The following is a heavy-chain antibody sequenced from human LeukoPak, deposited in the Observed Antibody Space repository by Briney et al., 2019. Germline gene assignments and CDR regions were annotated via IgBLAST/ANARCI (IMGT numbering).Heavy chain of an antibody. CDR3: ARDSLEEYYFDY. Sequence: GRSLRLSCAASGFTFSSYAMHWVRQAPGKGLEWVAVIWYDGSNKYYADSVKGRFTISRDNSKNTLYLQMNSLRAEDTAVYYCARDSLEEYYFDYWGQGTLVTVSS. V-gene: IGHV3-33*08. J-gene: IGHJ4*02. CDR2: IWYDGSNK. CDR1: GFTFSSYA.